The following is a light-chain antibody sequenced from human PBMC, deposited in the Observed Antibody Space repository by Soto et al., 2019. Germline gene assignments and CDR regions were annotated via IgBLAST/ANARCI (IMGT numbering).Light chain of an antibody. CDR1: RSDVGSYNL. CDR2: EGS. Sequence: QSALTQPASVSGAPGQSITISCTGTRSDVGSYNLVSWYQQHPGKAPKLMIYEGSKRPSGVSNRCSGSMSGNTASLTISGLRDEDEADYYCCSYAGSSTWVFGGGIKLTVL. V-gene: IGLV2-23*01. CDR3: CSYAGSSTWV. J-gene: IGLJ3*02.